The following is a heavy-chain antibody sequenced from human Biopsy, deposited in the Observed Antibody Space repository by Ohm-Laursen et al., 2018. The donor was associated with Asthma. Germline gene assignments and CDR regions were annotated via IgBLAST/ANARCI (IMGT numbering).Heavy chain of an antibody. CDR1: GYTFNSAG. CDR3: ARAVDYSHYYGIDV. Sequence: GASVKVSCNASGYTFNSAGITWVRQAPGQGLEWMGLISVYNGNTKVAQKLQDRVTMITDTSTSTAYMELRSLRSDDTAVYFCARAVDYSHYYGIDVWGQGTTVTVS. CDR2: ISVYNGNT. D-gene: IGHD3-10*01. V-gene: IGHV1-18*01. J-gene: IGHJ6*02.